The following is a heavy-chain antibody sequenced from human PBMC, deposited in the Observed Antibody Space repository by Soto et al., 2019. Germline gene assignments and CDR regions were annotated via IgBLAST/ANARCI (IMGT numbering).Heavy chain of an antibody. Sequence: SETLSLTCTVSGGSISSSSYYWGWIRQPPGKGLEWIGSIYYSGSTYYNPSLKSRVTISVDTSKNPFSLKLSSVTAADTAVYYWARRYYDFWSGYRPGRGFDYWGQGTLVTVSS. CDR2: IYYSGST. CDR3: ARRYYDFWSGYRPGRGFDY. CDR1: GGSISSSSYY. J-gene: IGHJ4*02. V-gene: IGHV4-39*01. D-gene: IGHD3-3*01.